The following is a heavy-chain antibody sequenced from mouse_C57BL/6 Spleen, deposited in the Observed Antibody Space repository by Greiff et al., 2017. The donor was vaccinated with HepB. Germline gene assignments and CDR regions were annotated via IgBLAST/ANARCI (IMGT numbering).Heavy chain of an antibody. V-gene: IGHV1-22*01. D-gene: IGHD2-2*01. CDR2: INPNNGGT. CDR3: ARSLWLLYWYFDV. CDR1: GYTFTDYN. Sequence: VQLKESGPELVKPGASVKMSCKASGYTFTDYNMHWVKQSHGKSLEWIGYINPNNGGTSYNQKFKGKATLTVNKSSSTAYMELRSLTSEDSAVYYCARSLWLLYWYFDVWGTGTTVTVSS. J-gene: IGHJ1*03.